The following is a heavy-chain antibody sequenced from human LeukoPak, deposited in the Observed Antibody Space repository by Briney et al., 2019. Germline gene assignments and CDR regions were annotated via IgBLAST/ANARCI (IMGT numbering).Heavy chain of an antibody. V-gene: IGHV4-34*01. D-gene: IGHD1-1*01. CDR1: GESSFSSYY. Sequence: PSETLSLTCAVYGESSFSSYYWSWIRQTPGGALEWIGEINHSGYTNYNPSLKSRVTLSIDTSKNQFSLRLNSVTAADTAVYYCSRQGVGNDYWGQGTLVTVSS. J-gene: IGHJ4*02. CDR3: SRQGVGNDY. CDR2: INHSGYT.